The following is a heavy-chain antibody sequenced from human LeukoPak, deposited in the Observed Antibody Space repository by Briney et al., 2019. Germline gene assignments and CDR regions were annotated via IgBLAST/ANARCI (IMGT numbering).Heavy chain of an antibody. J-gene: IGHJ4*02. CDR2: ISAYNGNT. CDR1: GYTFTSYG. D-gene: IGHD3-10*01. Sequence: ASVKVSCKASGYTFTSYGISWVRQAPGQGLEWMGWISAYNGNTNYAQKFQGRVTMTTDTSTSTAYMELRSLRSDDTAVYYCARDVTMVRGVIIDHSWDYWGQGTLVIVSS. V-gene: IGHV1-18*01. CDR3: ARDVTMVRGVIIDHSWDY.